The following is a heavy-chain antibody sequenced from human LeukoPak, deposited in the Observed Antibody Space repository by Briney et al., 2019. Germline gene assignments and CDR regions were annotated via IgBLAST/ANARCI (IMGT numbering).Heavy chain of an antibody. J-gene: IGHJ4*02. D-gene: IGHD3-3*01. Sequence: SETLSLTCTVSGGSISSGDYYWSWIRQPPGKGLEWIGYIYYSGSTYYNPSLKSRVTISVDTSKNQFSLKLSSVTAAGTAVYYCARGQPYYDFWSGKGGFDYWGQGTLVTVSS. CDR1: GGSISSGDYY. CDR2: IYYSGST. CDR3: ARGQPYYDFWSGKGGFDY. V-gene: IGHV4-30-4*08.